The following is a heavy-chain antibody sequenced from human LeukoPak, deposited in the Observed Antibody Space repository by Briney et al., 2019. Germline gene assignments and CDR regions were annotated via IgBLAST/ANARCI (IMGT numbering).Heavy chain of an antibody. CDR2: IYYSGST. J-gene: IGHJ4*02. D-gene: IGHD6-19*01. CDR3: ARQLRGEAVAGHLQPFDY. V-gene: IGHV4-59*08. CDR1: GGSISSYN. Sequence: SETLSLTCTVSGGSISSYNWNWIRQPPGKGLEWIGYIYYSGSTNYNPSLKSRVTISVDTSKNQFSLKLSCVTAADTAVYFCARQLRGEAVAGHLQPFDYWGQGTLVTVSS.